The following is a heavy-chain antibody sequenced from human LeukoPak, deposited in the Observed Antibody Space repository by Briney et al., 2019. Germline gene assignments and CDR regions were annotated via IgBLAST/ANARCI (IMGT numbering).Heavy chain of an antibody. J-gene: IGHJ6*03. CDR1: GYTFTSYD. D-gene: IGHD2/OR15-2a*01. Sequence: ASVKVSCKASGYTFTSYDINWVRQATGQGLEWMGWMNPNSGNTGYAQKFQGRVTTTRNTSISTAYMELSSLRSEDTAVYYCARGRIVRGGGYYYYYYMDVWGKGTTVTVSS. V-gene: IGHV1-8*01. CDR3: ARGRIVRGGGYYYYYYMDV. CDR2: MNPNSGNT.